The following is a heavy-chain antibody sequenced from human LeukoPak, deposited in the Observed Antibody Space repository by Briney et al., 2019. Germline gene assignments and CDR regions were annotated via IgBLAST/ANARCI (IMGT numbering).Heavy chain of an antibody. CDR3: TRRGTLWFGGRSWFDP. CDR2: IKSKTDGGTT. V-gene: IGHV3-15*01. J-gene: IGHJ5*02. Sequence: PGGSLRLSCAASGFTFSSYAMNWVRQAPGKGLEWVGRIKSKTDGGTTDYAAPVKGRFTISRDDSKNTLYLQMNSLKTEDTAVYYCTRRGTLWFGGRSWFDPWGQGTLVTVSS. CDR1: GFTFSSYA. D-gene: IGHD3-10*01.